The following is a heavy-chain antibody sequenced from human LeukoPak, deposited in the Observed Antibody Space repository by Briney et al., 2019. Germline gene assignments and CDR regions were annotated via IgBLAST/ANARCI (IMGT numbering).Heavy chain of an antibody. CDR3: AKGPTVVTYYFDY. CDR2: ISGSGGST. D-gene: IGHD2-15*01. CDR1: GFTFSSYA. Sequence: PGGSLRLSCAASGFTFSSYAMSWVRQAPGKGLEWVSAISGSGGSTYYADSVKGRFTISRDNSKNTLYLQMNSLRAEDTAVYYCAKGPTVVTYYFDYWGQVTLVTVSS. V-gene: IGHV3-23*01. J-gene: IGHJ4*02.